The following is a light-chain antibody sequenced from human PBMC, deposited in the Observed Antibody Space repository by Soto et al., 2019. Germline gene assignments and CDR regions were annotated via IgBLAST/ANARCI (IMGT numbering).Light chain of an antibody. J-gene: IGLJ2*01. CDR3: CSYTSSSTSLV. V-gene: IGLV2-14*02. Sequence: QSALTQPASVSGSPGQSITISCTGTSSDVGSYNLVSWYQQHPGKAPKLMIYEGSKRPSGVSNRFSGSKSGNTASLTISGLQAEDEADYYCCSYTSSSTSLVFGGGTKLTVL. CDR2: EGS. CDR1: SSDVGSYNL.